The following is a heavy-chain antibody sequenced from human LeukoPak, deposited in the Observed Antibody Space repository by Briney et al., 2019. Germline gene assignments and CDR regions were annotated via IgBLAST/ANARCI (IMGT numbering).Heavy chain of an antibody. J-gene: IGHJ4*02. CDR3: VKSGTTSSWSPRVKTYFDY. D-gene: IGHD6-13*01. CDR1: GFTFNRYG. V-gene: IGHV3-30*18. Sequence: PGRSLRLSCAASGFTFNRYGMHWVRQAPGKGLEWVAVISYDGSNRYYADSVKGRFTISRDNSKNTLYMEMNSLKPEDTAVYYCVKSGTTSSWSPRVKTYFDYWGQGTLVTVSS. CDR2: ISYDGSNR.